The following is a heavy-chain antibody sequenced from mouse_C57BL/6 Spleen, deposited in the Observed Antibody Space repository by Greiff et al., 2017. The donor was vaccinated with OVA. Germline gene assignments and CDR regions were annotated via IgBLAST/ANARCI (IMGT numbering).Heavy chain of an antibody. CDR3: ARRGGYGNYDAMDY. V-gene: IGHV1-66*01. J-gene: IGHJ4*01. CDR1: GYSFTSYY. Sequence: VQLQQSGPELVKPGASVKIYCKASGYSFTSYYIHWVKQRPGQGLEWIGWIYPGSGNTKYNEKFKGKATLTADTSSSTAYMQLSSLTSEDSAVYYCARRGGYGNYDAMDYWGQGTSVTVSS. D-gene: IGHD2-1*01. CDR2: IYPGSGNT.